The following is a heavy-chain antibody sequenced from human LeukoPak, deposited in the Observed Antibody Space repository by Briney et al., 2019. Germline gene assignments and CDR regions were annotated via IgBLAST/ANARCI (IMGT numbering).Heavy chain of an antibody. V-gene: IGHV3-21*01. CDR1: GFTFSSYS. CDR2: ISSSSSYI. CDR3: ARDRVNGYSSGWYSWIRAAFDI. Sequence: PGGSLRLSCAASGFTFSSYSMNWVRQAPGKGLEWVSSISSSSSYIYYADSVKGRFAISRDNSKNTLYLQMNSLRAEDTAVYYCARDRVNGYSSGWYSWIRAAFDIWGQGTMVAVSS. D-gene: IGHD6-19*01. J-gene: IGHJ3*02.